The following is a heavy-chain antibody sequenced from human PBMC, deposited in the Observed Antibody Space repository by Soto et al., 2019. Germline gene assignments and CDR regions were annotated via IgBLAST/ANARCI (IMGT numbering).Heavy chain of an antibody. Sequence: SVKVSCKASGGTLSSYAISWVRQAPGQGLEWMGGIIPIFGTANYAQKFQGRVTITADESTSTAYMELSSLRSGDTAVYYCARDRVSAWDHSSGSHDAFDIWGQGTMVTVSS. V-gene: IGHV1-69*13. CDR2: IIPIFGTA. CDR3: ARDRVSAWDHSSGSHDAFDI. D-gene: IGHD6-19*01. CDR1: GGTLSSYA. J-gene: IGHJ3*02.